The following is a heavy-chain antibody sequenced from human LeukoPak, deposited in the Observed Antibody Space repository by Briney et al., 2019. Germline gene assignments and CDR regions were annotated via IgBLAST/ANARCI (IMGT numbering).Heavy chain of an antibody. D-gene: IGHD3-22*01. CDR2: IKSKTDGGTR. V-gene: IGHV3-15*01. CDR3: TTGLIVVISTFDY. CDR1: GFTFTDAW. Sequence: PGGSLRLSCAASGFTFTDAWMSWVRQAPGKGLEWVARIKSKTDGGTRDHATRVRGRFTISRHDSKNTLYLQMNSLKTDDTAVYYCTTGLIVVISTFDYWGQGTPVTVSS. J-gene: IGHJ4*02.